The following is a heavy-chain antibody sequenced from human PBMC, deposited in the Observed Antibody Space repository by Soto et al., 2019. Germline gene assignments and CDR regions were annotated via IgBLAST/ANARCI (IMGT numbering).Heavy chain of an antibody. CDR3: MFGSRWKDFSY. D-gene: IGHD3-10*02. CDR2: IYYSGST. J-gene: IGHJ4*02. V-gene: IGHV4-39*01. Sequence: SETLSLTCTVSGGSISSSSYYWGWIRQPPGKGLEWIGSIYYSGSTYYNPSLKSRVTISVDTSKNQFSLKLSSVTAADTVIYYCMFGSRWKDFSYRAQRTLVTASS. CDR1: GGSISSSSYY.